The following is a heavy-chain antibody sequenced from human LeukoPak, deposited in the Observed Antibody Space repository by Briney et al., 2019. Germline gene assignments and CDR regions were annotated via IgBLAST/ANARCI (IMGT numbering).Heavy chain of an antibody. J-gene: IGHJ4*02. Sequence: SETLSLTCTVSGGSISSSSYYWGWIRQPPGKGLEWIGSIYYSGNTNYNPSLKSRVTISLDTSKNQFSLKLTSVTAADTAMYYCARRKAKTPIYFDYWGQGALVTVSS. CDR2: IYYSGNT. V-gene: IGHV4-39*07. CDR3: ARRKAKTPIYFDY. CDR1: GGSISSSSYY.